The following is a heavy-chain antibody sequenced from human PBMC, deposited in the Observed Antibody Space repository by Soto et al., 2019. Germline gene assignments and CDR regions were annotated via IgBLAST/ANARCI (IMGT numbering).Heavy chain of an antibody. Sequence: ASVKVSCKASGYTFTSYAMHWVRQAPGQRLEWMGWINAGNGNTKYSQKFQGRVTITRDTSASTAYMELTSVTAADTAVYYCARALSTHIAVAGMGYFDSWGQGTLVTVSS. CDR2: INAGNGNT. D-gene: IGHD6-19*01. CDR3: ARALSTHIAVAGMGYFDS. V-gene: IGHV1-3*01. J-gene: IGHJ4*02. CDR1: GYTFTSYA.